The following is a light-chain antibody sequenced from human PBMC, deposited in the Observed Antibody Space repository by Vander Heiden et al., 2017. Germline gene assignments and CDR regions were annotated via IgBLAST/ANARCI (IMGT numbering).Light chain of an antibody. CDR3: QQYYSTPYT. V-gene: IGKV4-1*01. CDR2: WAS. J-gene: IGKJ2*01. Sequence: DNVMTQPPDSLAVSLGGRATINCKSSQSVLYSSNNKNYLAWYQQKPGQPPKLLIYWASTRESGVPDRFSCSGSGTDFTLTISSLQAEDVAVYYCQQYYSTPYTFGQGTKLEIK. CDR1: QSVLYSSNNKNY.